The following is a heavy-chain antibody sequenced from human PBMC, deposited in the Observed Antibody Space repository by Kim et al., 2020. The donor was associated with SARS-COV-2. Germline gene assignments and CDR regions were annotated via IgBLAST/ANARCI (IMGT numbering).Heavy chain of an antibody. CDR3: AKTRRLGIAAASDY. D-gene: IGHD6-13*01. J-gene: IGHJ4*02. Sequence: YADYVKGRFSISRDNSKNKLFLQKNSLRAEDPAVYYCAKTRRLGIAAASDYWGQGTLVTVSS. V-gene: IGHV3-23*01.